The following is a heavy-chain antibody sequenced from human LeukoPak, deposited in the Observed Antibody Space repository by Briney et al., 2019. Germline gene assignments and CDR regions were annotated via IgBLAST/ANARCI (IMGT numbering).Heavy chain of an antibody. D-gene: IGHD3-22*01. CDR1: GSSLNNNF. V-gene: IGHV4-59*08. CDR3: ARHRDYYDT. CDR2: IYSSGSA. J-gene: IGHJ4*01. Sequence: AETLSLTCTVSGSSLNNNFWTWIRQPPGKGLEWIGYIYSSGSANYNPSIKSRVIISGDTSKNQISLKLTAVTAADTAVYFCARHRDYYDTWGRGTLVTVSS.